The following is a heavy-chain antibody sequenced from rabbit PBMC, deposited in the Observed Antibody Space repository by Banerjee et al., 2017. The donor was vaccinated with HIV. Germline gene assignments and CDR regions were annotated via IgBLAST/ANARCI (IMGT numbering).Heavy chain of an antibody. D-gene: IGHD2-1*01. Sequence: QEQLVESGGGLVQPEGSLTLTCTASGFSFSSGYDMCWVRQAPGKGLEWIACIDTHSSGSTYYANWAQGRFTISKISSTTVTLQMTSLTAADTATYFCARGAGHADYGDASLWGPGTLVTVS. CDR3: ARGAGHADYGDASL. V-gene: IGHV1S45*01. CDR2: IDTHSSGST. J-gene: IGHJ4*01. CDR1: GFSFSSGYD.